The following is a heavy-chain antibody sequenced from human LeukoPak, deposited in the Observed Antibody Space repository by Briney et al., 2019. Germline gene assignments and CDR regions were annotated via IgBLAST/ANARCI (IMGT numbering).Heavy chain of an antibody. J-gene: IGHJ6*02. V-gene: IGHV5-51*01. CDR3: ARARGGSGEDYYGMDV. D-gene: IGHD3-10*01. Sequence: GESLKISCKGSGYSFTSYWIGWVRQMPGKGLEWMGIICPGDSDTRYSPSFQGQVTISADKSISTAYLQWSSLKASDTAMYYCARARGGSGEDYYGMDVWGQGTTVTVSS. CDR1: GYSFTSYW. CDR2: ICPGDSDT.